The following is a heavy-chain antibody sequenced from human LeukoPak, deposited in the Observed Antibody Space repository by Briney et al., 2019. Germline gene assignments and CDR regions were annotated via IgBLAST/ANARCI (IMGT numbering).Heavy chain of an antibody. V-gene: IGHV3-48*02. D-gene: IGHD6-13*01. CDR2: ISSSSNTI. Sequence: GGSLRLSCAASGFTFSYYSMNWVRQAPGKGLGWVSYISSSSNTIYYAGSVKGRFTISRDNAKNSLYLQMNSLRDEDTAMYYCARDSASAGDYNYLYATDVWGQGTTVTVSS. CDR3: ARDSASAGDYNYLYATDV. CDR1: GFTFSYYS. J-gene: IGHJ6*02.